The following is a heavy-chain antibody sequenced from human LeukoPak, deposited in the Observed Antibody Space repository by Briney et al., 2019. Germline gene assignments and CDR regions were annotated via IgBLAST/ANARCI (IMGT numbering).Heavy chain of an antibody. CDR2: INQDGSEK. CDR1: GFSFSSYW. Sequence: GGSLRLSCAASGFSFSSYWMSWVRQAPGNGLEWVANINQDGSEKFYVDSVKGRFTISRDNAKNTLLLQMNSPRAEDTAVYYCVRDGVGAPPFDYWGQGVLVTVSS. J-gene: IGHJ4*02. D-gene: IGHD1-26*01. V-gene: IGHV3-7*01. CDR3: VRDGVGAPPFDY.